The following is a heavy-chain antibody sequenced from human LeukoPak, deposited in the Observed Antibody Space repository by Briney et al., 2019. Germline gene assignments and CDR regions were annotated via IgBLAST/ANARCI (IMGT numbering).Heavy chain of an antibody. CDR1: GGSISSSSYY. J-gene: IGHJ2*01. CDR2: IYYSGST. CDR3: ASKSILRFLEWLPFGYFDL. V-gene: IGHV4-39*01. Sequence: PSETLSLTCTVSGGSISSSSYYWGWIRQAPGKGLEWIGSIYYSGSTYYNPSLKSRVTISVDTSKNQFSLKLSSVTAADTAVYYCASKSILRFLEWLPFGYFDLWGRGTLVTVSS. D-gene: IGHD3-3*01.